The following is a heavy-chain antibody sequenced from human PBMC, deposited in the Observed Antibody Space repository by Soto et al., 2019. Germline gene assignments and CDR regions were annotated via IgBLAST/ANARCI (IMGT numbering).Heavy chain of an antibody. D-gene: IGHD2-15*01. CDR1: GFTFSSYA. CDR3: AKDRCSGVSCYSHSFDY. J-gene: IGHJ4*02. CDR2: ISGSGGST. V-gene: IGHV3-23*01. Sequence: EVQLLESGGGLVQPGGSLRLSCAASGFTFSSYAMSWVRQAPGKGLEWVSDISGSGGSTYYADSVKGRFTISRDNSKNTMYLPMNSLRAQDTAVYYCAKDRCSGVSCYSHSFDYWGQGTLVTVSS.